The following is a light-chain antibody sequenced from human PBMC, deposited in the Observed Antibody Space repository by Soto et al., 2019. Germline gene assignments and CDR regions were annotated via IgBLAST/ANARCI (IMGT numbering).Light chain of an antibody. CDR2: GTS. CDR1: QSVSSSY. Sequence: EIVLTQSPDTLSLSPGERATLSCRASQSVSSSYLAWYQQTPGQAPRLLIYGTSNRATGIPDRFSGSGSGTDFTLTISRLEPEDFAVYYWQQYGNARWTFGQGPKVEIK. J-gene: IGKJ1*01. V-gene: IGKV3-20*01. CDR3: QQYGNARWT.